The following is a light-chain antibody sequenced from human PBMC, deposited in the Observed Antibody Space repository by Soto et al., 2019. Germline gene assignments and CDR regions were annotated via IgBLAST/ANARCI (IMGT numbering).Light chain of an antibody. CDR1: SSDIGDSNF. CDR3: GSYAGNTNFV. CDR2: DVS. J-gene: IGLJ1*01. Sequence: QSVLAQPASVSGSPGQSITISCTGTSSDIGDSNFVSWYQHHPGKAPKLLIYDVSDRPSRISSRFSGSKSANTASLTISGLQAEDEALYYCGSYAGNTNFVFGTGTKVTV. V-gene: IGLV2-14*01.